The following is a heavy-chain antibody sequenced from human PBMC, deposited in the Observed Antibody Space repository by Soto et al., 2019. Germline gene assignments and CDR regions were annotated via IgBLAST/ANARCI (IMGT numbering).Heavy chain of an antibody. Sequence: QVQLVQSGAEMKKPGSSVKVSCQSSGGTFNTYAMNWVRQAPGQGPEWMGDISPMFGAANYAPKLQGRVTITADESTGTSYMQLSSLTSEDTALYFCAREVQVHTPAFVYWGQGTLATVSS. V-gene: IGHV1-69*19. J-gene: IGHJ4*02. CDR3: AREVQVHTPAFVY. CDR1: GGTFNTYA. CDR2: ISPMFGAA. D-gene: IGHD3-10*01.